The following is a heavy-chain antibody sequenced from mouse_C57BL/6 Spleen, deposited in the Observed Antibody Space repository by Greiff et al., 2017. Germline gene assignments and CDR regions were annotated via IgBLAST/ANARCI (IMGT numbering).Heavy chain of an antibody. Sequence: QVHVKQSGAELVKPGASVKISCKASGYAFSSYWMNWVKQRPGKGLEWIGQIYPGDGDTNYNGKFKGKATLTADKSSSTAYMQLSSLTSEDSAVYFCARSNYYGSPYFDYWGQGTTLTVSS. J-gene: IGHJ2*01. V-gene: IGHV1-80*01. CDR1: GYAFSSYW. CDR3: ARSNYYGSPYFDY. CDR2: IYPGDGDT. D-gene: IGHD1-1*01.